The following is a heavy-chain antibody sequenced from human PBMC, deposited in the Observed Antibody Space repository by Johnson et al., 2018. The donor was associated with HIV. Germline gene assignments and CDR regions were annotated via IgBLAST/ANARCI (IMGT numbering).Heavy chain of an antibody. J-gene: IGHJ3*02. V-gene: IGHV3-33*01. Sequence: QVQLVESGGGVVQPGRSLRLSCAASGFTFSSYGMHWVRQAPGKGLEWVAVIWYDGSNKYYADSVKGRFTISRDNSKNTLYLQMNSLRAEDTAVYYCARDTSGSDTGSIDAFDIWGQGTMVTVSS. CDR1: GFTFSSYG. CDR3: ARDTSGSDTGSIDAFDI. CDR2: IWYDGSNK. D-gene: IGHD1-14*01.